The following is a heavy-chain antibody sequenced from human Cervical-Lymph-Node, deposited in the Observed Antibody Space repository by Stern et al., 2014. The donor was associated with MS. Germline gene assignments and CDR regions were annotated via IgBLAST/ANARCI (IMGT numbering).Heavy chain of an antibody. CDR3: ARLSTAVDF. CDR2: ISHSGDT. Sequence: QLVQSGPGLVKPSETLSLTCAVSGGSISSRYWGWIRQPPGKGLEWIGLISHSGDTKYNPSLQSRVPISLDTPKNQFSLTGTSVTAADTAVYYCARLSTAVDFWGQGTLVTVSS. CDR1: GGSISSRY. J-gene: IGHJ4*02. V-gene: IGHV4-59*08.